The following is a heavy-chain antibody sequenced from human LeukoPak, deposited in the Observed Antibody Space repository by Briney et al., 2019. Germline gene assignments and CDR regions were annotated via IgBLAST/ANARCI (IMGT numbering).Heavy chain of an antibody. CDR3: ARGFGDSTLNWLDP. V-gene: IGHV1-46*01. CDR2: INPSGGST. Sequence: ASVKVSCKASGGTFSSYAISWVRQAPGQGLEWMGIINPSGGSTSYAQKFQGRVTMTRDTSTSTVYMDLSSLRSEDTAVYYCARGFGDSTLNWLDPWGQGTLVTVSS. D-gene: IGHD3-10*01. J-gene: IGHJ5*02. CDR1: GGTFSSYA.